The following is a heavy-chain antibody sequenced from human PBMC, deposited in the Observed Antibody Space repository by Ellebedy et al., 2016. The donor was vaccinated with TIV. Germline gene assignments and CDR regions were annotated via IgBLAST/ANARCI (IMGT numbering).Heavy chain of an antibody. J-gene: IGHJ4*02. CDR1: GYTFTSHT. Sequence: ASVKVSXKAPGYTFTSHTIDWVRQAPGQRLEWLGWINAGNGNTKYSQKFQGRVTITRDTSASTVYMEMSSLRSEDTAVFYCARDPEGAYYYGSGKFDYWGQGTLVTVSS. V-gene: IGHV1-3*01. CDR2: INAGNGNT. D-gene: IGHD3-10*01. CDR3: ARDPEGAYYYGSGKFDY.